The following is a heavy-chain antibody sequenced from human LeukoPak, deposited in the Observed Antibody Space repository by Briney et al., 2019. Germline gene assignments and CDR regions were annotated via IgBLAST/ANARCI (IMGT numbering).Heavy chain of an antibody. CDR2: IHNSGST. J-gene: IGHJ4*02. V-gene: IGHV4-59*01. Sequence: PSETLSLTCTVASDSISSYYWSWIRQPPGKGLEWIGFIHNSGSTNYNPSLKSRLAMSLDTSKNQFSLNLNSVTAADTAVYYCTRGIRGAADYWGQGTLVTVSS. D-gene: IGHD3-16*01. CDR3: TRGIRGAADY. CDR1: SDSISSYY.